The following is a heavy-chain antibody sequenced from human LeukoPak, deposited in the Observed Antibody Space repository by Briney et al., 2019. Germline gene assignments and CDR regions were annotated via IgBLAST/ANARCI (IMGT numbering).Heavy chain of an antibody. CDR1: GFTFSSYW. J-gene: IGHJ6*04. CDR2: INRDGSST. Sequence: GGSLRLSCAASGFTFSSYWMHWVRQAPGKGLVWVAHINRDGSSTSYADSVKGRFTISRDNAKNTLYVQMNSLRAEDTAVYYCARGRSYGSGSSPYGMDVWGKGTTVTVSS. D-gene: IGHD3-10*01. CDR3: ARGRSYGSGSSPYGMDV. V-gene: IGHV3-74*01.